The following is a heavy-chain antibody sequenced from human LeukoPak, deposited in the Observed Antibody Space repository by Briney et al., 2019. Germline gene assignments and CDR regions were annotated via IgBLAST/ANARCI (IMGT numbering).Heavy chain of an antibody. Sequence: GSLRLSCAASGFTFTAYAMSWVRQAPGKGLEWVSSISGSGGSTYYADSVKGRFTISRDNSENTLYLQMNSLRAEDTAVYYCARVGYTGTWYSSPPFDYWGQGTLVTVSS. CDR2: ISGSGGST. V-gene: IGHV3-23*01. CDR1: GFTFTAYA. D-gene: IGHD6-13*01. CDR3: ARVGYTGTWYSSPPFDY. J-gene: IGHJ4*02.